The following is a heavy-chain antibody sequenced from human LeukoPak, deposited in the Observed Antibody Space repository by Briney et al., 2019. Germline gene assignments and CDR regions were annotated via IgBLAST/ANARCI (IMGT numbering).Heavy chain of an antibody. V-gene: IGHV3-9*01. D-gene: IGHD2-15*01. CDR2: ISWNSGGI. J-gene: IGHJ4*02. CDR1: GFTFDDYA. Sequence: GGSLRLSCAASGFTFDDYAMHWVRQAPGKGLEWVSGISWNSGGIGYADSVKGRFTISRDNAKNSLYLQMNSLRAEDTALYYCAKEKRYCSGGSCYRPLDYWGQGTLVTVSS. CDR3: AKEKRYCSGGSCYRPLDY.